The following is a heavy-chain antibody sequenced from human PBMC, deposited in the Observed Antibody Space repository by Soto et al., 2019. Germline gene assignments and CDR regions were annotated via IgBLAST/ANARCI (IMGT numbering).Heavy chain of an antibody. J-gene: IGHJ4*02. CDR1: GFTFSSYS. D-gene: IGHD1-26*01. V-gene: IGHV3-48*01. CDR3: ARGHLRGAIIVGATEGRGFDY. Sequence: EVQLVESGGGLVQPGGSLRLSCAASGFTFSSYSMNWVRQAPGKGLEWVSYISSSSSTIYYADSVKGRFTISRDNAKNSLYLQMNSLRAEDTAVYYCARGHLRGAIIVGATEGRGFDYWGQGTLVTVSS. CDR2: ISSSSSTI.